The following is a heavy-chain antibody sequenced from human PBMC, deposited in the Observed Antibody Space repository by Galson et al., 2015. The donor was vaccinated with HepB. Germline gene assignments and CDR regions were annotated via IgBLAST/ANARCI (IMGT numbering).Heavy chain of an antibody. CDR1: GFSFSDYY. D-gene: IGHD4-17*01. J-gene: IGHJ4*02. Sequence: SLRLSCAASGFSFSDYYMSWIRQAPGKRLEWLSYISSNTIYTNYADSVKGRFTVSRDNVKNSISLQMNRLSVEDTAIYYCARVADADYGDHSHFDSWGQGTLVTVSS. CDR3: ARVADADYGDHSHFDS. CDR2: ISSNTIYT. V-gene: IGHV3-11*06.